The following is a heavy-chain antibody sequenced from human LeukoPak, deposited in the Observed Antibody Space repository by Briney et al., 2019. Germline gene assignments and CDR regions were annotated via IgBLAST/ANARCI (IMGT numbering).Heavy chain of an antibody. V-gene: IGHV3-7*03. D-gene: IGHD6-13*01. CDR3: ARDYRSSWYV. J-gene: IGHJ4*02. Sequence: GGSLTLSCAASGFFFTNYWMSWIRQAPGKGLEWVANINQDGSEKHYVDSVKGRFTVSRDNARNSLFLQMNSLRAEDTSVYYCARDYRSSWYVRGQGTLVTVSS. CDR2: INQDGSEK. CDR1: GFFFTNYW.